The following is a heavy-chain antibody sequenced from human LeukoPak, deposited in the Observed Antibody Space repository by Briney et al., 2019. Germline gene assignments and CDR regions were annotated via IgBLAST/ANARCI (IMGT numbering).Heavy chain of an antibody. V-gene: IGHV3-33*06. J-gene: IGHJ4*02. CDR3: AKDAQRGFDYSNSLEN. D-gene: IGHD4-11*01. Sequence: GGSLRFSCAASRFTFSHYGMHWVRQAPGKGLEWVAVIWNDGSNKYYADSVKGRFTVSRDNSQSRFYLQINSLRPEDTAVYYCAKDAQRGFDYSNSLENWGQGTLGTVSS. CDR2: IWNDGSNK. CDR1: RFTFSHYG.